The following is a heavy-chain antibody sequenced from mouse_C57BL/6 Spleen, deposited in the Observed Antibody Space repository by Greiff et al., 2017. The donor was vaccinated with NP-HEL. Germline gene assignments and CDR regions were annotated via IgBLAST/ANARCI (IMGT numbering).Heavy chain of an antibody. CDR2: ISSGGDYI. D-gene: IGHD2-1*01. V-gene: IGHV5-9-1*02. J-gene: IGHJ1*03. Sequence: EVQLVESGEGLVKPGGSLKLSCAASGFTFSSYAMSWVRQTPEKRLEWVAYISSGGDYIYYADTVKGRFTISRDNARNTLYLQMSSLKSEDTAMYYCTREGDGNYGYFDVWGTGTTVTVSS. CDR3: TREGDGNYGYFDV. CDR1: GFTFSSYA.